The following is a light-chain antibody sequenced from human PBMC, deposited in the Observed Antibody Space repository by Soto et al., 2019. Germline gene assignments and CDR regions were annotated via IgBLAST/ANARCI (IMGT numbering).Light chain of an antibody. V-gene: IGLV2-14*01. J-gene: IGLJ1*01. Sequence: QSALTQPASVSGSPGQSITISCTGTSSDVGGYNYVSWYQQHPGKAPKLMIYDVSNRPSGVSNRFPGSKSGNTASLTISGLQAEDEADYYCSSYTSSSLGVFGTWTKLTVL. CDR1: SSDVGGYNY. CDR2: DVS. CDR3: SSYTSSSLGV.